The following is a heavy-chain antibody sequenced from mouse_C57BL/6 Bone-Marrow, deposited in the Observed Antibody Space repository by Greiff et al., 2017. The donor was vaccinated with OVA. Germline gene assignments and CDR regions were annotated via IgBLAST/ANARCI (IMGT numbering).Heavy chain of an antibody. CDR1: GFTFSDYG. D-gene: IGHD2-2*01. V-gene: IGHV5-17*01. J-gene: IGHJ3*01. Sequence: EVKLVESGGGLVKPGGSLKLSCAASGFTFSDYGMHWVRQAPEKGLEWVAYISSGSSTIYYADTVKGRFPISSDNAKKTLCLQMTSLGTEDTAMYYCATGYGGAWFAYWGQGTLVTVSA. CDR3: ATGYGGAWFAY. CDR2: ISSGSSTI.